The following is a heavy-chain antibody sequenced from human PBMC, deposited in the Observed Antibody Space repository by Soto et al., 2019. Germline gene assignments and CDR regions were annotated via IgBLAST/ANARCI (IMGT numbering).Heavy chain of an antibody. CDR2: IFSSGST. D-gene: IGHD2-21*02. J-gene: IGHJ5*02. Sequence: QVQLQESGPGLVKPSETLSLTCTVSGGSITDYSWVWIRQPAGKGLEWIGRIFSSGSTNYNPSLKGRNTLSWDTSKNQFSLKLNPATATDTAVYFCARDQGVMVTADNWFDPWGQGILVTVSS. V-gene: IGHV4-4*07. CDR1: GGSITDYS. CDR3: ARDQGVMVTADNWFDP.